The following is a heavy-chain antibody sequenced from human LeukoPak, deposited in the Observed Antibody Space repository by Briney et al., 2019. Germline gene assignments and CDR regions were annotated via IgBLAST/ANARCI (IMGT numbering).Heavy chain of an antibody. V-gene: IGHV1-69*05. J-gene: IGHJ4*02. D-gene: IGHD5-12*01. Sequence: ASVKVSCKASGGTFSSYAISWVRQAPGQGLEWMGGIIPIFGTANYAQKFQGRVTITTDESTSTAYMELSSLRSEDTAVYYSARAVDIVARRGFDYWGQGTLVTVSS. CDR1: GGTFSSYA. CDR2: IIPIFGTA. CDR3: ARAVDIVARRGFDY.